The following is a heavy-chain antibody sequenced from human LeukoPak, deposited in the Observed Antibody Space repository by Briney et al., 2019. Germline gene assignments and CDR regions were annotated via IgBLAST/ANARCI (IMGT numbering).Heavy chain of an antibody. CDR2: ISAYNGNT. D-gene: IGHD2-15*01. Sequence: ASVKVSCKASGYTFTSYVISWVRQAPGQGLEWMGWISAYNGNTNYAQKLQGRVTMTTDTSTSTAYTELRSLRSDDTAVYYCARDRCSGGSCTFDYWGQGTLVTVSS. J-gene: IGHJ4*02. CDR1: GYTFTSYV. CDR3: ARDRCSGGSCTFDY. V-gene: IGHV1-18*01.